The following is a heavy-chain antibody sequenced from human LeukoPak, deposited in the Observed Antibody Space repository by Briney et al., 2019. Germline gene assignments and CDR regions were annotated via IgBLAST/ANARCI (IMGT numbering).Heavy chain of an antibody. CDR3: TTVHKGDVVAADAFDI. Sequence: GGSLRLSCAASGFTFSNAWMSWVRQAPGKGLEWVGRIKSKTDGGTTDYAAPVKGRFTISRDDSKNTLYLQMNSLKTEDTAVYYCTTVHKGDVVAADAFDIWGQGTMVTVSS. CDR1: GFTFSNAW. CDR2: IKSKTDGGTT. D-gene: IGHD2-21*01. J-gene: IGHJ3*02. V-gene: IGHV3-15*01.